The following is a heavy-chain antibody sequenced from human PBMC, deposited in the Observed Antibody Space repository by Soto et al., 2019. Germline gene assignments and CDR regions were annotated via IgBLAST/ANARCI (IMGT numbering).Heavy chain of an antibody. CDR2: TYYSGST. Sequence: SETLSLTCTVSGGSISSSSYYWGWIRQPPGKGLEWIGSTYYSGSTYYNPSLKSPVTISVDTSKNQFSLKLSSVTAADTAVYYCARDTMVRGVTAYDYWGQGTLVTVSS. D-gene: IGHD3-10*01. CDR1: GGSISSSSYY. CDR3: ARDTMVRGVTAYDY. V-gene: IGHV4-39*02. J-gene: IGHJ4*02.